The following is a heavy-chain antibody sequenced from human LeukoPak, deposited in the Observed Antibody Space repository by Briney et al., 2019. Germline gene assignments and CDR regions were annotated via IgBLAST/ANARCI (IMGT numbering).Heavy chain of an antibody. CDR1: GFTFSSDA. J-gene: IGHJ4*02. CDR3: AKTQGYYDY. Sequence: GGSLRLSCAASGFTFSSDAMSWVRQAPGKGLEWVSGVGFDGTRYYAGSVKGRFTVSRDTATNTLYLQMSSLRAEDTAIYCAKTQGYYDYWGQGTLVTVSS. D-gene: IGHD3-22*01. CDR2: VGFDGTR. V-gene: IGHV3-23*01.